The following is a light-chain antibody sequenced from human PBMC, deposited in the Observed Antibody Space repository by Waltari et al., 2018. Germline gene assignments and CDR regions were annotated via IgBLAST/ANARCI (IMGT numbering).Light chain of an antibody. CDR2: GAS. CDR1: QSVGYN. V-gene: IGKV3-15*01. J-gene: IGKJ5*01. Sequence: EVVMTQSPAALSASLGERASLSCRATQSVGYNVAWYQQLPGQAPRLLIYGASTRATDIPDRFSGSGSGTDFTLTINSLQSEDFAVYYCQHYNNWLITFGQGTRLDLK. CDR3: QHYNNWLIT.